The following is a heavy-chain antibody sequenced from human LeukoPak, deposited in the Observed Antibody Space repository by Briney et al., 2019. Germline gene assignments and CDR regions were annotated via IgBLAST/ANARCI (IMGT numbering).Heavy chain of an antibody. CDR3: AKGYGWDASYYYYYMDV. CDR1: EFSVGSNY. V-gene: IGHV3-66*01. CDR2: IYSGGST. J-gene: IGHJ6*03. Sequence: GGSLRLSCAASEFSVGSNYMTWVRQAPGKGLEWVSLIYSGGSTYYADSVKGRFTISRDNSKNTLYLQMNSLRAEDTAVYYCAKGYGWDASYYYYYMDVWGKGTTVTISS. D-gene: IGHD2-8*02.